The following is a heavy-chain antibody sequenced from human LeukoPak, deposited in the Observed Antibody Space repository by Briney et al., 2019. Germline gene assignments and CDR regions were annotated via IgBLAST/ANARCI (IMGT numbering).Heavy chain of an antibody. CDR3: AKDTWGAFWSGYYNAFDI. J-gene: IGHJ3*02. CDR2: ISWNSGSI. D-gene: IGHD3-3*01. CDR1: GFTFDDYA. V-gene: IGHV3-9*01. Sequence: PGRSLRLSCAASGFTFDDYAMHWVRQAPGKGLEWVSGISWNSGSIGYADSVKGRFTISRDNAKNSLYLQMNSLRAEDTALYYCAKDTWGAFWSGYYNAFDIWGQGTMVTVSS.